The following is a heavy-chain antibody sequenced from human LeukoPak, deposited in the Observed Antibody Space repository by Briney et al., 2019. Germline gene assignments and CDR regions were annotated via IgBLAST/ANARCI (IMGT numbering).Heavy chain of an antibody. CDR3: ARSFYYDTLTGYYFFDY. CDR1: GFTFSTYS. CDR2: ISSSGTTI. J-gene: IGHJ4*02. V-gene: IGHV3-48*04. Sequence: GGSLRLSCVASGFTFSTYSINWVRQAPGKGLEWVSYISSSGTTIYYADSLKGRFSISSDNAENSLYLQMNSLRAEDTAVYYCARSFYYDTLTGYYFFDYWGQGTLVTVSS. D-gene: IGHD3-9*01.